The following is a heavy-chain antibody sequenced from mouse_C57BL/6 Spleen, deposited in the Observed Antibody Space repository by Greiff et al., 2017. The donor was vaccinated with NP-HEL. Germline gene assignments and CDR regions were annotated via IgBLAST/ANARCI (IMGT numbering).Heavy chain of an antibody. D-gene: IGHD1-1*01. CDR3: ASDRYGSSNWYFDV. J-gene: IGHJ1*03. Sequence: EVQLVESEGGLVQPGSSMKLSCTASGFTFSDYYMAWVRQVPEKGLEWVANINYDGSSTYYLDSLKSRFIISRDNAKNILYLQMSSLKYEDTAKYYWASDRYGSSNWYFDVWGTGTTVTVSS. V-gene: IGHV5-16*01. CDR2: INYDGSST. CDR1: GFTFSDYY.